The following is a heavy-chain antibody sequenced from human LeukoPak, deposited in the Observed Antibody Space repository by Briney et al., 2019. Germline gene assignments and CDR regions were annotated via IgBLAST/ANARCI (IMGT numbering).Heavy chain of an antibody. Sequence: GGSLRLSCAVSGFTFSNYAMSWVRQAPGKGLEWVSAISGSGGSTYYADSVKGRFTISRDNSKNTLYLQMNSLRAEDTAVYYCAKVGDYGDYVGTYYFDYWGQGALVTVSS. V-gene: IGHV3-23*01. D-gene: IGHD4-17*01. CDR2: ISGSGGST. CDR1: GFTFSNYA. CDR3: AKVGDYGDYVGTYYFDY. J-gene: IGHJ4*02.